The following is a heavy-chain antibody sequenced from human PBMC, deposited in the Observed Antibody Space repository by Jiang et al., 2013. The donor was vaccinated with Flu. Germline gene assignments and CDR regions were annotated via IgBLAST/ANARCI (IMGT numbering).Heavy chain of an antibody. CDR1: GFTFSTYA. CDR3: VKDALTVTGTPGNFQH. Sequence: VQLVESGGGLVQPGGSLRLSCAASGFTFSTYAMSWVRQAPGKGLEWVSTITDSGNDTYYADSVRGRFTISRDNSKNTLYLQMNGLRAEDTAVYYCVKDALTVTGTPGNFQHWGQGTLVTVSS. J-gene: IGHJ1*01. V-gene: IGHV3-23*04. D-gene: IGHD1-7*01. CDR2: ITDSGNDT.